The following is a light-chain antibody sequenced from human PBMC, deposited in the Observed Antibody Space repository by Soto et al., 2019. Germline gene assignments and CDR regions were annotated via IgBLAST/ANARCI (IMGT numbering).Light chain of an antibody. J-gene: IGKJ1*01. V-gene: IGKV1-27*01. Sequence: DIPMTQSPSSLSASVGDRVTITCRASQAISNYLAWYQQKPGEVPKLLMFAASTLQSGVPSRFSGSRSGTDFTLTISSLQPEDVATYYCQKYNGAPWTFGQGTKVEVK. CDR1: QAISNY. CDR3: QKYNGAPWT. CDR2: AAS.